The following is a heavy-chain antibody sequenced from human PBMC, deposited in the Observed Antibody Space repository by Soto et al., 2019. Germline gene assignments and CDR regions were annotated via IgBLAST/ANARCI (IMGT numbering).Heavy chain of an antibody. CDR3: ARARGYSGSYYIDY. D-gene: IGHD1-26*01. CDR2: ISSSSSYI. CDR1: GFTFSSYS. J-gene: IGHJ4*02. V-gene: IGHV3-21*01. Sequence: EVQLVESGGGLVKPGGSLRLSCAASGFTFSSYSMNWVRQAPGKGLEWVSSISSSSSYIYYADSVKGRFTISRDNAKNSLYLQMNSLRAEDTAVYYCARARGYSGSYYIDYWGQGTLVTVSS.